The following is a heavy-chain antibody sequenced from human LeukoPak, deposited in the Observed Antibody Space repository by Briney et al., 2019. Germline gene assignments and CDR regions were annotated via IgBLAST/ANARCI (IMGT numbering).Heavy chain of an antibody. CDR3: TTYTVTTPYFFDY. V-gene: IGHV3-15*07. CDR1: GFTFNNAW. J-gene: IGHJ4*02. Sequence: PGGSLRLSCAASGFTFNNAWMNWVRQAPGTGLEWVGRIKSKTDGGTTDYAAPVKGRFTISRDDSKNTLYLQMNSLKTEDTAMYYCTTYTVTTPYFFDYWGQGTLVTVSS. D-gene: IGHD4-17*01. CDR2: IKSKTDGGTT.